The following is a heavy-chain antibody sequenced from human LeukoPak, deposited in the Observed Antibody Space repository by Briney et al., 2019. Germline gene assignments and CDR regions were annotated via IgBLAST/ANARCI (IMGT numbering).Heavy chain of an antibody. D-gene: IGHD2-2*02. Sequence: PSQTLSLTCTVSGGSISSSSYYWGWIRQPPGKGLEWIGSIYYSGSTYYNPSLKSRVTISVDTSKNQFSLKLSSVTAADTAVYYCASSYPRRYCSSTSCYKRAYFDYWGQGTLVTVSS. CDR3: ASSYPRRYCSSTSCYKRAYFDY. CDR2: IYYSGST. CDR1: GGSISSSSYY. J-gene: IGHJ4*02. V-gene: IGHV4-39*01.